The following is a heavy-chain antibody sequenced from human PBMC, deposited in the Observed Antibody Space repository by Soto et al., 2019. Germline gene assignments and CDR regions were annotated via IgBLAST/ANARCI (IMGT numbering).Heavy chain of an antibody. CDR3: ARLGDFWSGYSDFDP. CDR1: GYTFTSYD. D-gene: IGHD3-3*01. CDR2: MNPNSGNT. Sequence: ASVKVSCKASGYTFTSYDINWVRQATGQGLEWMGWMNPNSGNTGYAQKYQGRVTTTRNTSISTAYMELSSLRSEDTAVYYCARLGDFWSGYSDFDPWGQGTLVTVSS. V-gene: IGHV1-8*01. J-gene: IGHJ5*02.